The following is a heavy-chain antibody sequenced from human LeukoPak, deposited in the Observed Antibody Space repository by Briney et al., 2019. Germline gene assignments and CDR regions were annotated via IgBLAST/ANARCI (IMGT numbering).Heavy chain of an antibody. CDR2: IYHSGNT. V-gene: IGHV4-38-2*02. D-gene: IGHD2-21*02. CDR3: ARDGRERLGVTKLNWFDP. J-gene: IGHJ5*02. Sequence: SETLSLTCTVSGYSISSGDYWGWIRQPPGKGLEWIGSIYHSGNTYYNPSLKSRVTISVDTSKNQFSLHLKSVTAADTAVYYCARDGRERLGVTKLNWFDPWGQGTLVTVSS. CDR1: GYSISSGDY.